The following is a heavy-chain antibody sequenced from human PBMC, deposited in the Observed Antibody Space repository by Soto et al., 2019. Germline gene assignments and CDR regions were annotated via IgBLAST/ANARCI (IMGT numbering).Heavy chain of an antibody. CDR1: GYTFTSYD. Sequence: QVQLVQSGAEVRTPGASVKVSCKASGYTFTSYDINWVRQATGQGPEWMGWMNPDSGNTGYVQKIQVRVTMTRNTAISTAYMELSSLRSEDTAVYYCARAVGGSNVNFDYWGQGTLVTVSS. J-gene: IGHJ4*02. V-gene: IGHV1-8*01. CDR3: ARAVGGSNVNFDY. D-gene: IGHD3-10*01. CDR2: MNPDSGNT.